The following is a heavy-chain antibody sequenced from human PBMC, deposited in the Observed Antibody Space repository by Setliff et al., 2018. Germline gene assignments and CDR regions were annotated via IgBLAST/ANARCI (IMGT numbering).Heavy chain of an antibody. CDR1: TFSTYA. J-gene: IGHJ4*02. CDR3: ARDTRDRYDNSGHYLSLDY. V-gene: IGHV1-69*15. Sequence: TFSTYALSWVRQAPGQGLEWMGRIIPVFRTAKYAQKFQGTVTITADESTTTAYMELRSLRTEDTAIYYCARDTRDRYDNSGHYLSLDYWGQGTLVTVSS. CDR2: IIPVFRTA. D-gene: IGHD3-22*01.